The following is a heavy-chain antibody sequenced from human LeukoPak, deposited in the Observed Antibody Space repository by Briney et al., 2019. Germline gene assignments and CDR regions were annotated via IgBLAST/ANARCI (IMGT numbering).Heavy chain of an antibody. Sequence: SEALSLTCAVSGYFISSGYYWGWIRQPPGKGLEWIGSIYHSGSTYYNPSLKSRVTISVDTSKNQFSLKLSSVTAADTAVYYCARLGDYREYWGQGTLVTVSS. J-gene: IGHJ4*02. D-gene: IGHD4-17*01. CDR3: ARLGDYREY. CDR1: GYFISSGYY. CDR2: IYHSGST. V-gene: IGHV4-38-2*01.